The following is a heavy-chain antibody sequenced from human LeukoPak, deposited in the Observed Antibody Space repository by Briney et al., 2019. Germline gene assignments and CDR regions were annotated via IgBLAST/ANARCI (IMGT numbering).Heavy chain of an antibody. V-gene: IGHV1-2*02. Sequence: ASVKVSCKASGYTFTGYYMHWVRQAPGQGLEWMGWINPNSGGTNCAQKFQGRVTMTRDTSISTAYMELSRLRSDDTAVYYCARDLRDRRYYYDSSGYYDYWGQGTLVTVSS. CDR3: ARDLRDRRYYYDSSGYYDY. J-gene: IGHJ4*02. CDR1: GYTFTGYY. CDR2: INPNSGGT. D-gene: IGHD3-22*01.